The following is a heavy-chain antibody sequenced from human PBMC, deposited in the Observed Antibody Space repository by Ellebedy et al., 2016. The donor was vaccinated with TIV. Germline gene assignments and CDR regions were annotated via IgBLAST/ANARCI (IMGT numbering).Heavy chain of an antibody. J-gene: IGHJ4*02. Sequence: GESLKISCAASGFTFSSYAMSWVRQAPGKGLEWVSAISGSGGSTYYADSVKGRFTISRDNYKNTLYLQMNSLRAEDTAVYYCARGIGRLDYWGQGTLVTVSS. CDR2: ISGSGGST. CDR3: ARGIGRLDY. V-gene: IGHV3-23*01. CDR1: GFTFSSYA.